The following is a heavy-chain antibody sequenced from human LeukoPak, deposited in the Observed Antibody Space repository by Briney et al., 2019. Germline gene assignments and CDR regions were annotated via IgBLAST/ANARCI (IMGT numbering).Heavy chain of an antibody. CDR3: ARPEGSYYYGPGVWFDP. D-gene: IGHD3-10*01. CDR2: ISPKSGVT. V-gene: IGHV1-2*02. CDR1: GYTFASFD. Sequence: ASVKVSCEASGYTFASFDINWVRQATGQGLEWMGWISPKSGVTNYAQKFQGRVTMTSDTSISTAYMELSRLTSDDTAVYYCARPEGSYYYGPGVWFDPWGQGTLVTVSS. J-gene: IGHJ5*02.